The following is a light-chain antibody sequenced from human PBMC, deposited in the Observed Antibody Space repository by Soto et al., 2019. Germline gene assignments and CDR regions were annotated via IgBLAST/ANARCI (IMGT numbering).Light chain of an antibody. J-gene: IGLJ3*02. V-gene: IGLV6-57*04. Sequence: NFMLTQPHSVSESPGKTVTISCTRSSGSIASDYVQWYQQRPGSAPTTVIYEHNKRPSGVPDRFAASVHSSSNSASLTISGLQTEDEADYYCQSSDIDSWVFGGGTKVPVL. CDR1: SGSIASDY. CDR2: EHN. CDR3: QSSDIDSWV.